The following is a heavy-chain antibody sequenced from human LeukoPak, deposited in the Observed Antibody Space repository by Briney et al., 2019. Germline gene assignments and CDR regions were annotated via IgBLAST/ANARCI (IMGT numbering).Heavy chain of an antibody. CDR3: ARDREIVVVPAAIGHDAFDI. J-gene: IGHJ3*02. CDR1: GYTLTELS. V-gene: IGHV1-24*01. CDR2: FDPEDGET. D-gene: IGHD2-2*02. Sequence: ASVKVSCKVSGYTLTELSMHWVRQAPGKGLEWMGGFDPEDGETIYAQKFQGRVTTTEDTSTDTAYMELSGLRSEDTAVYYCARDREIVVVPAAIGHDAFDIWGQGTMVTVSS.